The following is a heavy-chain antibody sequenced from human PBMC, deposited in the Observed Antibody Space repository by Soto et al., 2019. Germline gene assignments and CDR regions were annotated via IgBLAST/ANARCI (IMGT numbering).Heavy chain of an antibody. J-gene: IGHJ3*02. CDR3: ARGAFPFGPGDVRGAFDI. V-gene: IGHV1-69*13. CDR1: GGTFGSNA. CDR2: IIPIFGTT. Sequence: GASVKVSCKASGGTFGSNAISWVRQAPGQGLEWMGGIIPIFGTTNNAQKFQGRVTISADESTNTAYMELSSLRSEDTAIYYCARGAFPFGPGDVRGAFDIRGQGTAAPASS. D-gene: IGHD3-10*01.